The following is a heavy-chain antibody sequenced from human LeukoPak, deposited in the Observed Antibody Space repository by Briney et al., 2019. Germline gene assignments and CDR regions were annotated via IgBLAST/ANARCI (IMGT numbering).Heavy chain of an antibody. V-gene: IGHV3-30*03. CDR3: CSGIAVAGPFDY. D-gene: IGHD6-19*01. Sequence: PGGSLRLSCAASGFTFSSYGMHWVRQAPGKGLEWVAVISYDGSNKYYADSVKGRFTISRDNSKNTLYLQMNSLRAEDTAVYYCCSGIAVAGPFDYWGQGTLVTVSS. CDR2: ISYDGSNK. J-gene: IGHJ4*02. CDR1: GFTFSSYG.